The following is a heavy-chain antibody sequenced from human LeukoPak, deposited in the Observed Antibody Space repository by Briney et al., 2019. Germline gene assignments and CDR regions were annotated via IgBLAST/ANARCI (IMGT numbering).Heavy chain of an antibody. CDR2: ISSDGTNK. J-gene: IGHJ5*02. CDR1: RFTFRNYA. CDR3: ARGRSQEFDP. V-gene: IGHV3-30*04. Sequence: GGSLRLSCAASRFTFRNYAMHWVRQAPGKGLEWLAVISSDGTNKDYADSVKGRFSISRDNSKNTLYLQMNRLRADDTAVYYCARGRSQEFDPWGQGTLVTVSS. D-gene: IGHD3-10*01.